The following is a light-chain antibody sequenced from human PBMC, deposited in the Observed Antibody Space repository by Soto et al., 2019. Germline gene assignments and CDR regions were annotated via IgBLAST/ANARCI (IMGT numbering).Light chain of an antibody. CDR1: QNVLYSSNNRNL. V-gene: IGKV4-1*01. CDR3: QQYYSPPRYI. CDR2: WVS. Sequence: DIVMTQSPEYLAVSLGERATINCKSSQNVLYSSNNRNLIAWYQQKPGQPPKLLIYWVSTRESGVPARFSGSGSWRDFPHTISSLLAEDLAVHYCQQYYSPPRYIFGQGTRLQI. J-gene: IGKJ2*01.